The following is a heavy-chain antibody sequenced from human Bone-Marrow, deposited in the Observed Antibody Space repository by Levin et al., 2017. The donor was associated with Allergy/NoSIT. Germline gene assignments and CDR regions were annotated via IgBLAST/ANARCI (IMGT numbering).Heavy chain of an antibody. CDR2: IYYKGDT. Sequence: SQTLSLTCTVSGGSIGGHNYYWGWIRQPPGKGLEWIGNIYYKGDTYYNPSLRSRVTISLGTSRTHFSLTLDSVTAADTAVYYCARVVVDDNYCDSWDRGTLVTVSS. D-gene: IGHD2-2*01. V-gene: IGHV4-39*07. J-gene: IGHJ4*02. CDR1: GGSIGGHNYY. CDR3: ARVVVDDNYCDS.